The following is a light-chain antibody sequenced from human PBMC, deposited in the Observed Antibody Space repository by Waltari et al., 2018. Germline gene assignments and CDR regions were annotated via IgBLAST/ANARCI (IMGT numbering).Light chain of an antibody. V-gene: IGLV2-8*01. J-gene: IGLJ3*02. CDR1: SPDVDGYDP. Sequence: QSALTQPPSASGSPGQSITISCPGISPDVDGYDPALWYQQHPGKAPKLLIYEVTNRPSGVPDRFSGSKSDNTASLAVSGLQAEDEADYYCSSYAGGSSLMFGGGTKLTVL. CDR2: EVT. CDR3: SSYAGGSSLM.